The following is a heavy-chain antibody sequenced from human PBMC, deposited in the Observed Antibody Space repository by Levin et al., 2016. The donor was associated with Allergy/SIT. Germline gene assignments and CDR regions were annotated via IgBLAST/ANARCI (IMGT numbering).Heavy chain of an antibody. CDR1: GGSVSSGSYY. J-gene: IGHJ4*02. Sequence: GSLRLSCTVSGGSVSSGSYYWSWIRQPPGKGLEWIGYIYYSGSTNYNPSLKSRVTISVDTSKNQFSLKLSSVTAADTAVYYCARTWRELLWFDYWGQGTLVTVSS. CDR2: IYYSGST. D-gene: IGHD1-26*01. V-gene: IGHV4-61*01. CDR3: ARTWRELLWFDY.